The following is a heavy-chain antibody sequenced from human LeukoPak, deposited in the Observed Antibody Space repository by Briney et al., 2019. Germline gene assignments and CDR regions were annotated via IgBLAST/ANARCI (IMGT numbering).Heavy chain of an antibody. CDR3: ARPYDTSGYYNYYFDY. D-gene: IGHD3-22*01. CDR2: ISAYNVNT. Sequence: GASVKVSCKASGYNLISYGIIWVRQAPGQGLEWMEWISAYNVNTNYAQKFQGRVTMTTDTSTSTAYMELRSLKSDDTAVYFCARPYDTSGYYNYYFDYWGQGTLVTVSS. V-gene: IGHV1-18*01. J-gene: IGHJ4*02. CDR1: GYNLISYG.